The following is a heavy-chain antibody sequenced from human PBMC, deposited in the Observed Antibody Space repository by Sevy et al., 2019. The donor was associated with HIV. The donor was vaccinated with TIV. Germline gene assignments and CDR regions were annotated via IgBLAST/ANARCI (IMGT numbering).Heavy chain of an antibody. CDR3: AKDPEQWDLRFGSGQH. V-gene: IGHV3-23*01. Sequence: GGSLRLSCAASGFTFNFYAMSWVRQAPGKGLEWVSGVTSNGDRTLYADSVKGRFTSTRDNSKNTLYLQMNSLRAEDTALYYCAKDPEQWDLRFGSGQHWGQCTLVTVSS. J-gene: IGHJ1*01. CDR1: GFTFNFYA. CDR2: VTSNGDRT. D-gene: IGHD3-10*01.